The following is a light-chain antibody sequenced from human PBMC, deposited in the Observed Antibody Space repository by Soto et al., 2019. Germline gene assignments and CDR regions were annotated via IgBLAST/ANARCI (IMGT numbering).Light chain of an antibody. CDR2: EVS. CDR1: SSDVGGYNY. Sequence: SVLNRAASVSGSAGHWLTIFCTGTSSDVGGYNYVSWYQQHPGKAPKLMIYEVSNRPSGVSNRFSGSKSGNTASLTISGLQAEDEADYYCSSYTSSSTSYVFGTGTKVTAL. CDR3: SSYTSSSTSYV. J-gene: IGLJ1*01. V-gene: IGLV2-14*01.